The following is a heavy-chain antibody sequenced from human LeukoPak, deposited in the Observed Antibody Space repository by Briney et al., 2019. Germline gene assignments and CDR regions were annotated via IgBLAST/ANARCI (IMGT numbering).Heavy chain of an antibody. CDR3: ARDQSDYVWGSYRPYFDY. J-gene: IGHJ4*02. D-gene: IGHD3-16*02. CDR2: ISPYTGNT. V-gene: IGHV1-18*01. Sequence: GASVKVSCKTSGYTFSSYGISWIRQAPGQGLEWMGSISPYTGNTKYAERLQDRVIMTTDTTTRTAYMELRGLRSDDAAVFYCARDQSDYVWGSYRPYFDYWGQGTVVTVSS. CDR1: GYTFSSYG.